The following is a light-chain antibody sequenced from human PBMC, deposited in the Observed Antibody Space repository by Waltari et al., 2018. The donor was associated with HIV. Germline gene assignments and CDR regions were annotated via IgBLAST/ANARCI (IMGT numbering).Light chain of an antibody. CDR2: EVS. V-gene: IGLV2-14*01. CDR1: RSDVGGYNY. CDR3: SSYTSSSTPHVV. J-gene: IGLJ2*01. Sequence: SGSGSPGQSKRIAGTGSRSDVGGYNYGGGNQQHQGKAPKLMIYEVSNRPSGVSNRFSGSKSANTASLTISGLHSEDEADYYCSSYTSSSTPHVVFGGGTKLTFL.